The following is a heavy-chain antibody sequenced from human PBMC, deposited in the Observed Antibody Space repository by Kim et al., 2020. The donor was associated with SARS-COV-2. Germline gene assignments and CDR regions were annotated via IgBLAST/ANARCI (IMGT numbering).Heavy chain of an antibody. J-gene: IGHJ3*02. D-gene: IGHD3-10*01. CDR3: ARDKPIRYGSGDDAFDI. Sequence: LQGRVTMTTDTSTSTAYMELRSLRSDDTAVYYCARDKPIRYGSGDDAFDIWGQGTMVTVSS. V-gene: IGHV1-18*01.